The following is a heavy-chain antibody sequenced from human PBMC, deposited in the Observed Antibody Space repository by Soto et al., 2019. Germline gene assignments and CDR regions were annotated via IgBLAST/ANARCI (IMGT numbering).Heavy chain of an antibody. CDR2: IQSGGPT. CDR3: AWVYVLCDGRRYDGALLAV. V-gene: IGHV3-66*01. J-gene: IGHJ6*04. D-gene: IGHD2-15*01. Sequence: EKGVEWDSLIQSGGPTYYADSVKGRFTISRDTSENTVHLQMDSLRAEDTAVYYCAWVYVLCDGRRYDGALLAVRGKGTTVTVSS.